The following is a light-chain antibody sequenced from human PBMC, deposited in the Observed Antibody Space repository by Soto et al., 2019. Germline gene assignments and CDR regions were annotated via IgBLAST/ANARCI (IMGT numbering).Light chain of an antibody. CDR1: SSDVGAYNY. J-gene: IGLJ1*01. CDR2: DVT. Sequence: QSALTQPASVSGSPGQSITISCTGTSSDVGAYNYVSWYQQHPGKAPKLMIYDVTNRPSGVSNRFAGSKSGYTASLTISGLQAEDEAEYYCSSYTTRSTYVFGTGTKLTVL. V-gene: IGLV2-14*03. CDR3: SSYTTRSTYV.